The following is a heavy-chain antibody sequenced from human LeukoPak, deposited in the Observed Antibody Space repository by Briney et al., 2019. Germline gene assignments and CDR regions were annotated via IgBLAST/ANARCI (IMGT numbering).Heavy chain of an antibody. CDR3: VSDTAD. CDR2: KSPDGTSQ. V-gene: IGHV3-30*01. J-gene: IGHJ4*02. D-gene: IGHD2-21*02. Sequence: PGGSLRLSCAASGFTFRNFPMPWVRQAPGKGLEWLALKSPDGTSQYYADSVRGRFTISRDNSKNTLSLQMNSLTVEDTAMYYCVSDTADWGQGTLVTVSS. CDR1: GFTFRNFP.